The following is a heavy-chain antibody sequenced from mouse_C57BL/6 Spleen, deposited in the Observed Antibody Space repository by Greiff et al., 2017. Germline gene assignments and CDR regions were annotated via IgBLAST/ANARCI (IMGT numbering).Heavy chain of an antibody. CDR3: ARDHDYDNYFDY. D-gene: IGHD2-4*01. V-gene: IGHV5-4*01. Sequence: EVMLVESGGGLVKPGGSLKLSCAASGFTFSSYAMSWVRQTPEKRLEWVATISDGGSYTYYPDNVKGRFTISRDNAKNNLYLQMSHLKSEDTAMYYCARDHDYDNYFDYWGQGTTLTVSS. J-gene: IGHJ2*01. CDR2: ISDGGSYT. CDR1: GFTFSSYA.